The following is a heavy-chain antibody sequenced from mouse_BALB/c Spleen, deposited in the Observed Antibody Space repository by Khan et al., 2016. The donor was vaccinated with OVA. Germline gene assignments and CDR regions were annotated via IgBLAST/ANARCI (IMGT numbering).Heavy chain of an antibody. CDR3: ARTGYYYFDY. D-gene: IGHD2-3*01. CDR2: ISDGSNTI. J-gene: IGHJ2*01. CDR1: GFTFSGFG. V-gene: IGHV5-17*02. Sequence: EVELVESGGGLVQTGGSRKLSCAASGFTFSGFGMHWVRQTPEKGLEWVAYISDGSNTIYYADTVKGRFTISRDHPKNTLFLQMTSLRSEDTAMYYCARTGYYYFDYWGQGTTLTVSS.